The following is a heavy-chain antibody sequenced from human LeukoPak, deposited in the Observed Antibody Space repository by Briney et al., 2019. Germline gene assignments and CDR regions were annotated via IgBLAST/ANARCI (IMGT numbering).Heavy chain of an antibody. D-gene: IGHD3-10*02. CDR1: GFIFSNYV. Sequence: GGSLRLSCAASGFIFSNYVMTWVRLAPGRGLGGVSSISFGGDRTYYADSVKGRFTISRDNSRNTLYLQMSGLRVEDTAVYYCAKTRVPQLSSYYYGMDVWGKGTTVTVSS. J-gene: IGHJ6*04. V-gene: IGHV3-23*01. CDR3: AKTRVPQLSSYYYGMDV. CDR2: ISFGGDRT.